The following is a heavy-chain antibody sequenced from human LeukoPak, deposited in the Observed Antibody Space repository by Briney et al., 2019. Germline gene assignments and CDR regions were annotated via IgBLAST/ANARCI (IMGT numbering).Heavy chain of an antibody. Sequence: TGGSLRLSCAASGFTFSSYSMNWVRQAPGKGLEWVSSISSSSSYIYYADSVKGRFTISRDNAKNSLYLQMNSLRAEDTAVYYCARTMVRGVTPQYFDYWGQGTLVTVSS. J-gene: IGHJ4*02. V-gene: IGHV3-21*01. CDR2: ISSSSSYI. D-gene: IGHD3-10*01. CDR1: GFTFSSYS. CDR3: ARTMVRGVTPQYFDY.